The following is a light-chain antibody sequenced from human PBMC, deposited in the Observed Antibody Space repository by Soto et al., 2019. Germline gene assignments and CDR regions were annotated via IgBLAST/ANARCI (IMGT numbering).Light chain of an antibody. V-gene: IGKV1-12*01. CDR3: QRAASFPIT. Sequence: DNRMTETPCGGCASVGDRVTITCRASQGVSTWLAWYQQKPGKAPNLLIYTASSLQSGVPSRFSGSGSGTDFTLTINGLQPEDFATYYCQRAASFPITFGQGTRLEIK. CDR2: TAS. J-gene: IGKJ5*01. CDR1: QGVSTW.